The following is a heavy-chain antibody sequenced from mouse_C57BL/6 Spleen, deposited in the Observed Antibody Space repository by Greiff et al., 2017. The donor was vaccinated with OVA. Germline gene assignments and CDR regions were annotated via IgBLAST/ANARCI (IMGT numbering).Heavy chain of an antibody. J-gene: IGHJ4*01. CDR2: IHPNSGST. V-gene: IGHV1-64*01. D-gene: IGHD1-1*01. CDR1: GYTFTSYW. Sequence: QVHVKQPGAELVKPGASVKLSCKASGYTFTSYWMHWVKQRPGQGLEWIGMIHPNSGSTNYNEKFKSKATLTVDKSSSTAYMQLSSLTSEDSAVYYCVYYGRAMDYWGQGTSVTVSS. CDR3: VYYGRAMDY.